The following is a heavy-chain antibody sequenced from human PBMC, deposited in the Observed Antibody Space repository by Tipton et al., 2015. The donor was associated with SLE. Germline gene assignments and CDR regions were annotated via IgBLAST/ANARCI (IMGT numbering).Heavy chain of an antibody. D-gene: IGHD6-19*01. V-gene: IGHV3-15*01. CDR3: TTGVSGWQDY. Sequence: SLRLSCAAFGFTFSNAWMSWVRQAPGKGLEWVGRIKSKGDDGTADHSASVKGRFTISRDDSKNTLSLHMNGLKTEDTAVYFCTTGVSGWQDYWGQGTLVTVSS. CDR2: IKSKGDDGTA. CDR1: GFTFSNAW. J-gene: IGHJ4*02.